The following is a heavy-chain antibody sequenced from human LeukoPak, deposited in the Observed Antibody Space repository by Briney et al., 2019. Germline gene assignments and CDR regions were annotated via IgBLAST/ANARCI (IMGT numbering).Heavy chain of an antibody. V-gene: IGHV3-53*01. Sequence: GGSVRLSCAASGFTFSSSAMSWVRQAPGKGLEWVSFIYSDNTHYSDSVKGRFTISRDNSKNTLYLQMNSLRAEDTAVYYCARRAGAYSHPYDYWGQGALVTVSS. CDR3: ARRAGAYSHPYDY. J-gene: IGHJ4*02. D-gene: IGHD4/OR15-4a*01. CDR1: GFTFSSSA. CDR2: IYSDNT.